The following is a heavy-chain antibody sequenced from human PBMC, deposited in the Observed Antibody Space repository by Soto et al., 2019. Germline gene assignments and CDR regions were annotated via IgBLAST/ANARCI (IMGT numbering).Heavy chain of an antibody. D-gene: IGHD5-18*01. CDR3: ARYQSGYSYGYGLGY. CDR2: IYYSGST. J-gene: IGHJ4*02. Sequence: SETLSLTCTVSGGSISSSSYYWGWIRQPPGKGLEWIGSIYYSGSTYYNPSLKSRFTISRDNAKNSLYLQMNSLRAEDTAVYYCARYQSGYSYGYGLGYWGQGTLVTVSS. V-gene: IGHV4-39*01. CDR1: GGSISSSSYY.